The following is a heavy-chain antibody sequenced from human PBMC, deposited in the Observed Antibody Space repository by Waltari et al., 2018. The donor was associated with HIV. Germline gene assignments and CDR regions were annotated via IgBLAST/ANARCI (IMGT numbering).Heavy chain of an antibody. CDR1: GFIFRDIE. J-gene: IGHJ4*02. CDR2: ISRDGSSK. D-gene: IGHD2-15*01. Sequence: QVQLVESGGELVQPGGSLRISCAAAGFIFRDIEIHWVRQAPGKGLEWVAVISRDGSSKYYADSVQGRFTISRDNSKNSLHLHMNSLRPKDTAVYYCAREGIVAAPFDFWGLGTLVTVSS. V-gene: IGHV3-30*01. CDR3: AREGIVAAPFDF.